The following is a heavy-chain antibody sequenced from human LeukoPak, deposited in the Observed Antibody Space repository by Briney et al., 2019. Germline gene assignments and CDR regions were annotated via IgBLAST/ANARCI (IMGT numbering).Heavy chain of an antibody. CDR2: ISGSGGGT. CDR3: AKGLNYGDYDN. Sequence: GGSLSLSCAASGFTFSTYAMSWVRQAPGKGLEWVSAISGSGGGTYYADSVKGRFTISRDNSKNTLYLQMNSLRAEDTAIYYCAKGLNYGDYDNWGQGTLVTVSS. J-gene: IGHJ4*02. D-gene: IGHD4-17*01. CDR1: GFTFSTYA. V-gene: IGHV3-23*01.